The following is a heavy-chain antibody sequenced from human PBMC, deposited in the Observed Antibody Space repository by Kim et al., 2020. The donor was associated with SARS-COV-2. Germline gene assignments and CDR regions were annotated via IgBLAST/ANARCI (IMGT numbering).Heavy chain of an antibody. Sequence: AQGVTGRFVFSLDTSVSTAYLQISSLKAEDTAVYYCARAHSSGWYYWFDPWGQGTLVTVSS. D-gene: IGHD6-19*01. V-gene: IGHV7-4-1*02. CDR3: ARAHSSGWYYWFDP. J-gene: IGHJ5*02.